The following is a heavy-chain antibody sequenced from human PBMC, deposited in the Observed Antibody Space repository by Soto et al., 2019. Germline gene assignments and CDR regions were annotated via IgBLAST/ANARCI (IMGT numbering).Heavy chain of an antibody. J-gene: IGHJ4*02. Sequence: GGSLRLSCAASGFTFSSYTMNWVRQAPGKGLEWVSYISFNSSTIYYADSVKGRFTISRDNAKNSLYLQMNSLRDEDTAVYYCAREAYCSGGSCYLFYFDYWGQGTLVTVSS. D-gene: IGHD2-15*01. V-gene: IGHV3-48*02. CDR1: GFTFSSYT. CDR2: ISFNSSTI. CDR3: AREAYCSGGSCYLFYFDY.